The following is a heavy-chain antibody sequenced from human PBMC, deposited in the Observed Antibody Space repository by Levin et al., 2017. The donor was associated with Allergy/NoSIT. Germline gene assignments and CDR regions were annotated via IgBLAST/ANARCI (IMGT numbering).Heavy chain of an antibody. CDR1: GFTFRNYA. Sequence: GGSLRLSCAASGFTFRNYAMHWVRQAPGKGLEWVALVSHDGRDQFFADSVRGRVTVSRDNYESTMYLEVNSLRPEDTAVYHCARQLYSYSSGWFDLWGQGTLVTVSS. J-gene: IGHJ5*02. V-gene: IGHV3-30*04. CDR2: VSHDGRDQ. D-gene: IGHD3-22*01. CDR3: ARQLYSYSSGWFDL.